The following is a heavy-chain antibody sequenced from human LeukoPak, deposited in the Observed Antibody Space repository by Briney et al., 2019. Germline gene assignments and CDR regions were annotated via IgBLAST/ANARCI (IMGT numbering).Heavy chain of an antibody. CDR1: GFTFSSYG. D-gene: IGHD1-26*01. J-gene: IGHJ4*02. Sequence: GGSLRLSCAASGFTFSSYGMHWVRQAPGTGLEWVAVISHDGDHKYHADSVKGRFTISRDNSKNTLYLQMNSLRVEDTAVYYCARQRVGATIDYWGQGTLVTVSS. CDR2: ISHDGDHK. CDR3: ARQRVGATIDY. V-gene: IGHV3-30*19.